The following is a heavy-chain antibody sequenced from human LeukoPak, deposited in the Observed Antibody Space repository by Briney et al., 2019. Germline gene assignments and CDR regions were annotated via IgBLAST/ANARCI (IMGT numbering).Heavy chain of an antibody. CDR1: GGSISSSNW. Sequence: SGTLSLTCAVSGGSISSSNWWSWVRQPPGKGLEWIGEISHGGITKHNPSLKSRVTMSQDTSKRQFSLKMNSMTAADTGVYYCGIFMDVVPGSMSWGLGTLVTVSS. CDR2: ISHGGIT. D-gene: IGHD2-2*01. CDR3: GIFMDVVPGSMS. J-gene: IGHJ4*02. V-gene: IGHV4-4*02.